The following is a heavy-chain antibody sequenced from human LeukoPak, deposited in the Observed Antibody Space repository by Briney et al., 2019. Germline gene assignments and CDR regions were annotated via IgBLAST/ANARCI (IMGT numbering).Heavy chain of an antibody. CDR2: ISSSSTI. J-gene: IGHJ4*02. CDR3: AKDRAEMATITFFDY. Sequence: GGSLRLSCAASGFTFSSYSMHWVRQAPGKGLQWVSYISSSSTIDYADSVKGRFTISRDNAKNSLYLQMNSLRAEDTAVYYCAKDRAEMATITFFDYWGQGTLVTVSS. D-gene: IGHD5-24*01. CDR1: GFTFSSYS. V-gene: IGHV3-48*01.